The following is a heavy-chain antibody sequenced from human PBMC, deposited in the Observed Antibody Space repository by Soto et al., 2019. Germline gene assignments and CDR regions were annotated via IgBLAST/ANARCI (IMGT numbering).Heavy chain of an antibody. Sequence: SETLSLTCAFSGASISSGGYSWSWIRQPPGKGLEWIGYIYHSGSTYYNPSLKSRVTISVDRSKNQFSLKLSSVTAADTAVYYCARVPGPWGQGTLVTVSS. J-gene: IGHJ5*02. CDR1: GASISSGGYS. V-gene: IGHV4-30-2*01. CDR2: IYHSGST. CDR3: ARVPGP.